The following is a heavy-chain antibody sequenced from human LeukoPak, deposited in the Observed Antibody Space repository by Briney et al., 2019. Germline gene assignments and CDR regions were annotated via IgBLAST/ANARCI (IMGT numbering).Heavy chain of an antibody. CDR3: ARGVWWSFDI. D-gene: IGHD2-21*01. V-gene: IGHV3-74*01. CDR1: GFTFSGYW. CDR2: ISGDGSST. Sequence: GESLRLSCAASGFTFSGYWIYWVRQTPGKGLVWVSHISGDGSSTDYEDSVKGRFTISRDNAKNTLFLQMNSLRAEDTAVYYCARGVWWSFDIWGQGTVVTVSS. J-gene: IGHJ3*02.